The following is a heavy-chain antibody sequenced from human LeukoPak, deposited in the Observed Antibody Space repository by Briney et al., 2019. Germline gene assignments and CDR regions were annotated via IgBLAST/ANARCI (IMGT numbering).Heavy chain of an antibody. J-gene: IGHJ5*02. Sequence: ASVKVSCKASGYTFTSYAMHWVRQAPGQRLEWMGWINAGNGNTKYPQKFQGRVTITRDTSASTAYMELSSLRSEDTAVYYCARVIAAAGIWWFDPWGQGTLVTVSS. V-gene: IGHV1-3*01. D-gene: IGHD6-13*01. CDR1: GYTFTSYA. CDR3: ARVIAAAGIWWFDP. CDR2: INAGNGNT.